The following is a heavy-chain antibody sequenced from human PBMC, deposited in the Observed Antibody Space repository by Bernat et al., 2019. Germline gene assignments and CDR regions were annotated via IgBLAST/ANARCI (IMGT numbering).Heavy chain of an antibody. CDR3: AKGAAAGTDHYYHYGMDV. Sequence: EVQLVESGGGLVQPGRSLRLSCAASGFTFDDYAMHWVRQAPGKGLEWVSGISWNSGSIGYADSVKGRFTISRDNAKNSLYLQMNSLRAEDTALYYCAKGAAAGTDHYYHYGMDVWGQGTTVTVSS. J-gene: IGHJ6*02. CDR1: GFTFDDYA. CDR2: ISWNSGSI. D-gene: IGHD6-13*01. V-gene: IGHV3-9*01.